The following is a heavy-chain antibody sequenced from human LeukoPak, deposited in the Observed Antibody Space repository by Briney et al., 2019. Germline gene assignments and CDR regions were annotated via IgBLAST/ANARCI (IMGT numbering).Heavy chain of an antibody. J-gene: IGHJ1*01. V-gene: IGHV1-46*01. CDR3: ARGVYYYDSSDYYCFHH. D-gene: IGHD3-22*01. CDR1: GYTFTSYY. Sequence: ASVKVSCKASGYTFTSYYIHWVRQAPGQGLEWMGIINPRDGNTHYAQKFQGRVTMTRDTSTSTVYMELSSLRSEDTAVYYCARGVYYYDSSDYYCFHHWGQGTLVTVSS. CDR2: INPRDGNT.